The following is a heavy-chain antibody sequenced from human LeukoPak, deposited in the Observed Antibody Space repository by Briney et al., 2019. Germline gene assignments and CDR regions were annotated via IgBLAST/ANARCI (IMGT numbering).Heavy chain of an antibody. CDR1: GGSFSGYY. J-gene: IGHJ5*02. CDR3: ATQAQVTQDIVVVPAAMPGWFDP. Sequence: SETLSLTCAVYGGSFSGYYWSWIRQPPGKGLEWIGEINHSGSTNYNPSLKSRVTISVDTSKNQFSLKLSSVTAADTAVYYCATQAQVTQDIVVVPAAMPGWFDPWGQGTLVTVSS. D-gene: IGHD2-2*01. V-gene: IGHV4-34*01. CDR2: INHSGST.